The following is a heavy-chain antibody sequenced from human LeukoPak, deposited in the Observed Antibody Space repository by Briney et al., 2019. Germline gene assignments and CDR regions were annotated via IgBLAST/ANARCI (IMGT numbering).Heavy chain of an antibody. CDR3: ARRDPMVRGVITGWFDP. J-gene: IGHJ5*02. V-gene: IGHV4-34*01. CDR2: INHSGST. Sequence: PSETLSLTCAVYGGSFSGYYWSWIRQPPGKGLEWIGEINHSGSTNYNPSLKSRVTISVDTSKNQFSLKLSSVTAADTAVYYCARRDPMVRGVITGWFDPWGQGTLVTVSS. CDR1: GGSFSGYY. D-gene: IGHD3-10*01.